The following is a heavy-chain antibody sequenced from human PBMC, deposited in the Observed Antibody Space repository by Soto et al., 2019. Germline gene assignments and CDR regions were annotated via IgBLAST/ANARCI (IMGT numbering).Heavy chain of an antibody. CDR2: IKSKTDGGTT. Sequence: GGSLRLSCAASGFTFSNAWMSWVRQAPGKGLEWVGRIKSKTDGGTTDYAAPVKGRFTISRDDSKNTLYLQMNSLKTEDTAVYYCTTDITMIVVVSYWGQGTLVTVSS. J-gene: IGHJ4*02. D-gene: IGHD3-22*01. V-gene: IGHV3-15*01. CDR3: TTDITMIVVVSY. CDR1: GFTFSNAW.